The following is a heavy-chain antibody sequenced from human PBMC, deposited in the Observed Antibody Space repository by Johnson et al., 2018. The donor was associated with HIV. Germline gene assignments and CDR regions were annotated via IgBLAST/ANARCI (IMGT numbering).Heavy chain of an antibody. V-gene: IGHV3-30*04. Sequence: QVQLVESGGGVVQPGRSLRLSCAASGFTFSTYAMHWVRQAPGKGLEWVAAISYDGSNKYYADSVKGRFTISRDNSKNTLYLQMNSLRPEDTAVYYCAKDRGYSSSWYHAFDIWGQGTMVTVSS. CDR3: AKDRGYSSSWYHAFDI. D-gene: IGHD6-13*01. CDR2: ISYDGSNK. J-gene: IGHJ3*02. CDR1: GFTFSTYA.